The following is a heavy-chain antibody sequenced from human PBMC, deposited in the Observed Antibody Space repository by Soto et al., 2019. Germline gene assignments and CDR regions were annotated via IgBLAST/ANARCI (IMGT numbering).Heavy chain of an antibody. J-gene: IGHJ4*02. CDR3: ARAWVVVSAPDY. CDR2: INAGNGNT. Sequence: QVQLVQSGAEEKKPGASVKVSCKASGYTFTSYAMHWVRQAPGQRLEWMGWINAGNGNTKYSQKFQGRVTITRDTYASTVYMELSSLRSEDTAVYYCARAWVVVSAPDYWGQGTLVTVSS. V-gene: IGHV1-3*05. D-gene: IGHD2-21*01. CDR1: GYTFTSYA.